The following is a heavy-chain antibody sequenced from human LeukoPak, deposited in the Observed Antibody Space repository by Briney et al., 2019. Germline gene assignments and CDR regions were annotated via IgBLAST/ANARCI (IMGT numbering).Heavy chain of an antibody. J-gene: IGHJ3*02. D-gene: IGHD5-18*01. Sequence: PGGSLRLSCAASGFTFSSYSMNWVRQAXXXXXXXXSSISSSSSYIYYADSVKGRFTISRDNAKNSLYLQMNSLRAEDTAVYYCARMTWIQLWSDPDAFDIWGQGTMVTVSS. V-gene: IGHV3-21*01. CDR3: ARMTWIQLWSDPDAFDI. CDR2: ISSSSSYI. CDR1: GFTFSSYS.